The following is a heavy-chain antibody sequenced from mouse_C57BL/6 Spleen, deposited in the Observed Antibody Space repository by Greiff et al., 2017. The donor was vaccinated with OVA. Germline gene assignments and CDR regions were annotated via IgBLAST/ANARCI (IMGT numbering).Heavy chain of an antibody. CDR3: ARCPYYGSSWFAY. Sequence: VQLQQPGAELVMPGASVKLSCKASGYTFTSYWMHWVKQRPGQGLEWIGEIDPSDSYTNYNQKFKGKSTLTVDKSSSTAYMQLSSLTSEDSAVYYCARCPYYGSSWFAYWGQGTLVTVSA. V-gene: IGHV1-69*01. J-gene: IGHJ3*01. CDR2: IDPSDSYT. D-gene: IGHD1-1*01. CDR1: GYTFTSYW.